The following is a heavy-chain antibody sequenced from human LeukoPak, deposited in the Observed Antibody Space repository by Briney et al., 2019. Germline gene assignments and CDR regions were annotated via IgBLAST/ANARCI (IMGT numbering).Heavy chain of an antibody. J-gene: IGHJ3*02. CDR1: GYTFTSYG. V-gene: IGHV1-18*01. CDR2: ISAYNGNT. Sequence: GSSVKVSCKGSGYTFTSYGIGWVRQAPGHGLYWLGFISAYNGNTNYAQKLQGRVTMTTDTSTSTAYMELRSLRSDDTAVYYCARVDGIAVAVGRAFDIWGQGTMVTVSS. CDR3: ARVDGIAVAVGRAFDI. D-gene: IGHD6-19*01.